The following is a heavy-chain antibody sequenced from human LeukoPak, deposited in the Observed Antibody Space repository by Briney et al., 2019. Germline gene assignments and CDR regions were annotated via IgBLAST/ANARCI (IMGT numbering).Heavy chain of an antibody. CDR3: ARPLHYYDSRALGY. CDR2: IIPIFGTA. CDR1: GGTFSSYA. J-gene: IGHJ4*02. D-gene: IGHD3-22*01. Sequence: SVKVSCKASGGTFSSYAISWVRQAPGQGLEWMGGIIPIFGTANYAQKFQGRVTITADESTSTAYMELSSLRAEDTAVYYCARPLHYYDSRALGYWGQGTLVTVSS. V-gene: IGHV1-69*13.